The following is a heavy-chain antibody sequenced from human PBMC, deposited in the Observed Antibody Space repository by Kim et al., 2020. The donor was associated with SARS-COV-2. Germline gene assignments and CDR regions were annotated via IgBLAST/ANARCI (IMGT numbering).Heavy chain of an antibody. Sequence: ASVKVSCKASGYTFTSYAMNWVRQAPGQGLEWMGWINTNTGNPTYAQGFTGRVVFSLDTSVSTAYLQISSLKAEDTAVYYCARDPLLWFGELPDYFDYWGQGTLVTVSS. V-gene: IGHV7-4-1*02. CDR2: INTNTGNP. CDR1: GYTFTSYA. D-gene: IGHD3-10*01. CDR3: ARDPLLWFGELPDYFDY. J-gene: IGHJ4*02.